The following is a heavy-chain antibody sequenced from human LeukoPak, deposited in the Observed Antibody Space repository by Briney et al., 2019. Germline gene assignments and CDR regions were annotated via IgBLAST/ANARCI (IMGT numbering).Heavy chain of an antibody. V-gene: IGHV4-59*01. Sequence: NPSETLSLTCTVSGGSISSYYWSWIRQPPGKGLEWIGYIYYSGSTNYNPSLKSRVTISVDTSKNQFSLKLSSVTAADTAVYYCAGTTVTTLILGYWGQGTLVSVSS. CDR2: IYYSGST. J-gene: IGHJ4*02. D-gene: IGHD4-11*01. CDR3: AGTTVTTLILGY. CDR1: GGSISSYY.